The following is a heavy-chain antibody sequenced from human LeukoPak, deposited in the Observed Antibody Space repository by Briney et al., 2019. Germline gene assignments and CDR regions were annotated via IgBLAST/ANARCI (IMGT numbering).Heavy chain of an antibody. V-gene: IGHV3-30-3*01. CDR2: ISYDGSNK. D-gene: IGHD6-6*01. J-gene: IGHJ4*02. CDR3: AASIETRGDY. CDR1: GFTFSSYA. Sequence: GRSPRLSCAASGFTFSSYAMHWVRQAPGKGLEWVAVISYDGSNKYYADSVKGRFTISRDNSKNTLYLQMNSLRAEDTAVYYCAASIETRGDYWGQGTLVTVSS.